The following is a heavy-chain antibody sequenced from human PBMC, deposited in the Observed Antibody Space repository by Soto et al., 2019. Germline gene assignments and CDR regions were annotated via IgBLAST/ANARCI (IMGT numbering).Heavy chain of an antibody. CDR1: VDSMRTYY. CDR2: IYYSGST. Sequence: QVQLQESGPGLVKPSETLSLTCSVSVDSMRTYYWNWIRQPPGGGLEWIGHIYYSGSTNYNPSLQSRATMSVDTSKNHVALKLSSMLAADTAVYYCGRAGPRTWYFDLWGRGTLVIVSS. V-gene: IGHV4-59*01. J-gene: IGHJ2*01. CDR3: GRAGPRTWYFDL.